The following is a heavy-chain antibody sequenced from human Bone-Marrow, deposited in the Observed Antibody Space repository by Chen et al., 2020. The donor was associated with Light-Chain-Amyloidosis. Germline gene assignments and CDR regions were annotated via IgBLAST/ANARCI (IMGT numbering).Heavy chain of an antibody. CDR1: W. J-gene: IGHJ4*02. CDR2: IYPDDSDA. D-gene: IGHD5-12*01. Sequence: WIGWVRQMPGRGLEWMGVIYPDDSDARYSPSFEGQVTISADKSITTAYLQWRSLKASDTAMYYCARRRDGYNFDYWGQGTLVTVSS. V-gene: IGHV5-51*01. CDR3: ARRRDGYNFDY.